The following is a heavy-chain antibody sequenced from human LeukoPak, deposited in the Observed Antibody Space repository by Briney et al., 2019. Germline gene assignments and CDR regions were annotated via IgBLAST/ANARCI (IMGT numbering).Heavy chain of an antibody. D-gene: IGHD6-13*01. CDR1: GGSISRGDYY. CDR2: IYYSGST. CDR3: ARQDRSSGSDALDI. V-gene: IGHV4-39*01. J-gene: IGHJ3*02. Sequence: TLSLTCTVSGGSISRGDYYWRWIRQPPGKGLEWIGSIYYSGSTYYNPSLKSRVTISVDTSKNQFSLKLSSVTAADTAGYYCARQDRSSGSDALDIWDQGTLVTVSS.